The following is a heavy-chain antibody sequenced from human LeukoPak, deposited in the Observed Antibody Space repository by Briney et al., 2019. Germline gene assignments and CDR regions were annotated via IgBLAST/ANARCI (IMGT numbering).Heavy chain of an antibody. CDR3: ARERESRTTYYYGSGSYFIPDY. V-gene: IGHV4-34*01. D-gene: IGHD3-10*01. J-gene: IGHJ4*02. Sequence: SETLSLTCAVYGGSFSGYYWSWIRQPPGKGLEWIGSIYYSGSTYYNPSLKSRVTISVDTSKNQFSLKLSSVTAADTAVYYCARERESRTTYYYGSGSYFIPDYWGQGTLVTVSS. CDR1: GGSFSGYY. CDR2: IYYSGST.